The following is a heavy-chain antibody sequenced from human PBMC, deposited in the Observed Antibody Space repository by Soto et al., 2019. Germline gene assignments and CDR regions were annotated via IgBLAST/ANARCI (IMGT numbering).Heavy chain of an antibody. D-gene: IGHD3-22*01. CDR3: ARPEIPTRSNDYDYPFDL. Sequence: PGESLKISCKGSGYSFTKYWIGWVRQMPGKGLEWMAIIYPDESDTRYSPSFQGQVTISADKSISTAYLQWSSLKASDTAIYYCARPEIPTRSNDYDYPFDLWGQGTLVTVSS. J-gene: IGHJ5*02. V-gene: IGHV5-51*01. CDR1: GYSFTKYW. CDR2: IYPDESDT.